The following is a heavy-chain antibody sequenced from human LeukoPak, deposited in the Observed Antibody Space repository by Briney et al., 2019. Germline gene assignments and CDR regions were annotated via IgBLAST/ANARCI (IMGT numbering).Heavy chain of an antibody. Sequence: ASVKVSCKASGYTFTKYGITWVRQAPGQGLEWMGWISTYNGNTNYAQKLQGRVTMTTDTSTSTAYMELRSLISDDAAVYYCARGVTTMVAEYFQHWGQGTLVTVSS. J-gene: IGHJ1*01. CDR2: ISTYNGNT. CDR1: GYTFTKYG. V-gene: IGHV1-18*01. D-gene: IGHD4-23*01. CDR3: ARGVTTMVAEYFQH.